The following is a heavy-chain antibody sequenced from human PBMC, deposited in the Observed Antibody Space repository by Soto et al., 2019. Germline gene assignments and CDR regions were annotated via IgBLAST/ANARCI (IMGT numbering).Heavy chain of an antibody. CDR1: GFTFSDYY. CDR3: ARKFPPPLVRNYYYSMDV. V-gene: IGHV3-11*01. Sequence: QVKLEESGGGLVEPGGSLRLSCEVTGFTFSDYYMTWIRQAPGKGPEWISSISGSGQNIYYADSVKGRFTIPRDNAKKSFFPQMNSLRGEDTAVYYCARKFPPPLVRNYYYSMDVWGKGTTVTVSS. CDR2: ISGSGQNI. J-gene: IGHJ6*03.